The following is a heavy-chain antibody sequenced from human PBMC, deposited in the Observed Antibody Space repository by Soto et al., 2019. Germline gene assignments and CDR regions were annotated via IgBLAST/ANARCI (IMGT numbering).Heavy chain of an antibody. D-gene: IGHD6-19*01. V-gene: IGHV1-18*01. CDR1: GYTFTSYG. CDR2: ISAYNGNT. J-gene: IGHJ6*02. CDR3: ARDLKRQYSSGWYGPAV. Sequence: ASVKVSCKASGYTFTSYGISWVRQAPGQGLEWMGWISAYNGNTNYAQKLQGRVTMTTDTSTSTAYMELRSLRSDDTAVYYCARDLKRQYSSGWYGPAVWGQGTTVTVSS.